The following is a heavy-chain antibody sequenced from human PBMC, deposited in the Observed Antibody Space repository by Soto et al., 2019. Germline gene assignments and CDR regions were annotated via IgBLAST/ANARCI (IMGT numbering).Heavy chain of an antibody. CDR1: GYTFTSYG. V-gene: IGHV1-18*01. D-gene: IGHD6-13*01. CDR2: ISAYNRNT. J-gene: IGHJ4*02. Sequence: QVQLVQSGAEVKKPGASVKVSCKASGYTFTSYGLSWVRQAPGQGLEWMGWISAYNRNTNYAQKLQGRVTMTTDTSTSTACMELRSLRSDDTAVFYCAIVIASAADFDYWGQGTLVTVSS. CDR3: AIVIASAADFDY.